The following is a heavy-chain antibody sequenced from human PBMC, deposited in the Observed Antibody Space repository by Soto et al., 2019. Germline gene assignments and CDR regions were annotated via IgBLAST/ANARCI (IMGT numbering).Heavy chain of an antibody. D-gene: IGHD1-1*01. CDR3: ARGGPTGTTEGYGY. Sequence: ASVKVSCKASGYTFTGYYMHWVRQAPGQGLEWMGWINPNSGGTNYAQKFQGWVTMTRDTSISTAYMELSRLRSDDTAVDYGARGGPTGTTEGYGYWGQGTLVTVSS. CDR1: GYTFTGYY. CDR2: INPNSGGT. J-gene: IGHJ4*02. V-gene: IGHV1-2*04.